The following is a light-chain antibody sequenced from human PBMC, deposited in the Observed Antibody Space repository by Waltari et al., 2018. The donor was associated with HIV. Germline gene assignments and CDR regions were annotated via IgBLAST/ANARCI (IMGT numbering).Light chain of an antibody. CDR3: ESADDSGDHWV. CDR2: KDN. Sequence: SYELTQPPSVSVSPGQTATITCSGDALPKQFASWYQQKAGQAPLMFIYKDNKRPSGIPDRFSGSMAGATVMLIISGVLPEDEAVYYCESADDSGDHWVFGGGTKLSVL. J-gene: IGLJ3*02. V-gene: IGLV3-25*03. CDR1: ALPKQF.